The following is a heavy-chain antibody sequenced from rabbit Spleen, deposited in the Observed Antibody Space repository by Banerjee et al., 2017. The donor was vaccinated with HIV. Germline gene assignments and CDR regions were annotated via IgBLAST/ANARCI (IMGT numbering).Heavy chain of an antibody. CDR2: IYGGASGST. CDR3: ARDAGSSFSSYGMDL. Sequence: QSLEESGGGLVKPGASLTLTCTASRFSFSSAYDMCWVRQAPGKGLEWIACIYGGASGSTYYASWAKGRFTISKTSSTTVTLQMTSLTAADTATYFCARDAGSSFSSYGMDLWGPGTLVTVS. J-gene: IGHJ6*01. V-gene: IGHV1S40*01. D-gene: IGHD8-1*01. CDR1: RFSFSSAYD.